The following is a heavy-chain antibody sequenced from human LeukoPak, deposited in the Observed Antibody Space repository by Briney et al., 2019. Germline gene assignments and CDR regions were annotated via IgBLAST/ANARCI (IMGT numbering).Heavy chain of an antibody. CDR1: GYSISSGYY. CDR2: IYHSGST. J-gene: IGHJ4*02. CDR3: ARAVGVIVVVITEYFDY. V-gene: IGHV4-38-2*02. Sequence: SETLSLTCTVSGYSISSGYYWGWIRQPPGKGLEWIGSIYHSGSTYYNPSLKSRITISVDTSKNQFSLKLSSVTAADTAVYYCARAVGVIVVVITEYFDYWGQGTLVTVSS. D-gene: IGHD3-22*01.